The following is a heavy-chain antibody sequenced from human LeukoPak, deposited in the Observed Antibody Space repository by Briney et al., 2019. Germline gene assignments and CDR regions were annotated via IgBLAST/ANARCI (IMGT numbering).Heavy chain of an antibody. Sequence: ETLSLTCTVSGGSISSSSYYWGWIRQPPGKGLEWVSSISSSSSYIYYADSVKGRFTISRDNAKNSLYLQMNSLRAEDTAVYYCARVYDSSATGFDIWGQGTMVTVSS. V-gene: IGHV3-21*01. D-gene: IGHD3-22*01. CDR2: ISSSSSYI. CDR3: ARVYDSSATGFDI. J-gene: IGHJ3*02. CDR1: GGSISSSS.